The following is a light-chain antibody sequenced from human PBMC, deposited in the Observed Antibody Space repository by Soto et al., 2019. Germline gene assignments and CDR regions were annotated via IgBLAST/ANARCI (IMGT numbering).Light chain of an antibody. Sequence: DIQMTQSPSSLSASVGDRVTITCRAGQGVSAYLLWYQQTQGKAPKLLVYAASNLLSAVASRFSSSGSVTNFTLTISRLQPEDFGTSCWQQSYKSPHTFGQGTQLETK. CDR2: AAS. CDR1: QGVSAY. J-gene: IGKJ2*01. CDR3: QQSYKSPHT. V-gene: IGKV1-39*01.